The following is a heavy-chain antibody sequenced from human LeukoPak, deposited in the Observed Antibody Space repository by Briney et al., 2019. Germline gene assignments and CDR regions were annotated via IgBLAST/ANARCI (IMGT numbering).Heavy chain of an antibody. CDR2: IGHDGAKI. CDR1: GFTFSTYG. D-gene: IGHD3-16*01. CDR3: AKDHVTWGNRYFDH. V-gene: IGHV3-30*02. Sequence: GGSLRLSCAASGFTFSTYGMHWVRQAPGKGLEWVAFIGHDGAKIYYADSVQGRFTISKDNSKNTLYLEMNSLSGEDTALYYCAKDHVTWGNRYFDHWGQGTLGTVSS. J-gene: IGHJ4*02.